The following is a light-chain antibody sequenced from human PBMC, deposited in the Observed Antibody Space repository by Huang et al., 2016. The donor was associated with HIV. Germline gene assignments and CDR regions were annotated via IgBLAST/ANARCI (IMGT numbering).Light chain of an antibody. CDR2: GAS. CDR1: QSISTW. J-gene: IGKJ1*01. V-gene: IGKV1-5*03. CDR3: QQYNTFPWT. Sequence: DIQMTQSSSTLSASVGDRVTITCRASQSISTWVAWYQQKPGRAPNLWIYGASTLVSGVPSRFSGGGSGTDFTLTISSLQPDDFATYYCQQYNTFPWTFGQGTKVEV.